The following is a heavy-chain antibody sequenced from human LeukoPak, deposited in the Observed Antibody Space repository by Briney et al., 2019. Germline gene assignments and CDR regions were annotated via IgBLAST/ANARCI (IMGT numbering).Heavy chain of an antibody. V-gene: IGHV4-30-4*08. J-gene: IGHJ4*02. CDR3: ARAPYSSSSARHIDY. CDR2: IYYSGST. CDR1: GGSISSSGYY. Sequence: SEALSLTCTVSGGSISSSGYYWGWIRQPPGKGLEWIGYIYYSGSTYYNPSLKSRITISVDTSKNQFSLKLSSVTAADTAVYYCARAPYSSSSARHIDYWGQGTLITVSS. D-gene: IGHD6-6*01.